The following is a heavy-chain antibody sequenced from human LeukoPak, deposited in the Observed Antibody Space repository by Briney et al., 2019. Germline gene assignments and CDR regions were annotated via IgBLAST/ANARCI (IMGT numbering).Heavy chain of an antibody. CDR1: GYTLTELS. D-gene: IGHD3-10*01. CDR3: ARDRAMVRGVIFDY. Sequence: ASVKVSCKVSGYTLTELSMHWVRQSPGKGLEWMGGFDPEDGETIYAQKFQGRVTMTEDTSTDTAYMELSSLRSEDTAVYYCARDRAMVRGVIFDYWGQGTLVTVSS. J-gene: IGHJ4*02. CDR2: FDPEDGET. V-gene: IGHV1-24*01.